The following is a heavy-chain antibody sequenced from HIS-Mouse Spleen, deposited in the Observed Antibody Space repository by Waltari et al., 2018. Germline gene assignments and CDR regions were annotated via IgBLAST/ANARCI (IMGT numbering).Heavy chain of an antibody. CDR1: GGSISSSSYY. J-gene: IGHJ2*01. Sequence: QLQLQESGPGLVKPSETLSLTCTVSGGSISSSSYYWGSIRQPPGKGLEWIGRIYYSGRTYNNPSLTGGFTISVDTSKIQFCLKLSSVTAADTAVYYCAREIPYSSSWYDWYFDLWGRGTLVTVSS. D-gene: IGHD6-13*01. CDR2: IYYSGRT. V-gene: IGHV4-39*07. CDR3: AREIPYSSSWYDWYFDL.